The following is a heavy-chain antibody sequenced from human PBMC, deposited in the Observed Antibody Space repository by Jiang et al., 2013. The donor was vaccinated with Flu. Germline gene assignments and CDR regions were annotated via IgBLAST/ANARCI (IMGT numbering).Heavy chain of an antibody. Sequence: GAEVKKPGASVKVSCKASGYTFTSYAMHWVRQAPGQRLEWMGWINAGNGNTKYSQKFQGRVTITRDTSASTAYMELSSLRSEDTAVYYCARVARAKVVPAACSHWGQGTLVTVSS. CDR1: GYTFTSYA. CDR3: ARVARAKVVPAACSH. V-gene: IGHV1-3*01. D-gene: IGHD2-2*01. J-gene: IGHJ4*02. CDR2: INAGNGNT.